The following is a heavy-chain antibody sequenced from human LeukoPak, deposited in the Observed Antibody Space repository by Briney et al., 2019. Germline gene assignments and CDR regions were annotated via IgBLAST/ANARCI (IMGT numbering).Heavy chain of an antibody. CDR2: IYHSGST. V-gene: IGHV4-4*02. J-gene: IGHJ4*02. CDR1: GGSISSSNW. D-gene: IGHD3-10*01. CDR3: ARASIRGVTYYFDY. Sequence: SETLSLTCAVSGGSISSSNWWSWVRQPPGKGREWIGEIYHSGSTNYNPSLKSRVPISVDKSKNQFSLKLSSVTAADTAVYYCARASIRGVTYYFDYWGQGTLVTVSS.